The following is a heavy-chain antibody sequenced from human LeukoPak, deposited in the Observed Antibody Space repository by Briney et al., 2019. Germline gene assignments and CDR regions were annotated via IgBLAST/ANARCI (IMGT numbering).Heavy chain of an antibody. Sequence: GGSLRLSCAASGFTFSSYAMHWVRQAPGKGLEWVAVISYDGSNKYYADSVKGRFTISRDNSKNTLYLQMNSLRAEDTAVYYCARAKIAPINDAFDIWGQGTMVTVSS. J-gene: IGHJ3*02. D-gene: IGHD6-13*01. V-gene: IGHV3-30*04. CDR1: GFTFSSYA. CDR3: ARAKIAPINDAFDI. CDR2: ISYDGSNK.